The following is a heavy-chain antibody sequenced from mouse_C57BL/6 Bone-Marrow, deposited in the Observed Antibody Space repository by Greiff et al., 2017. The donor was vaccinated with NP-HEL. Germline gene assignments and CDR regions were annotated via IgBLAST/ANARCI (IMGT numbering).Heavy chain of an antibody. CDR1: GYTFTSYW. D-gene: IGHD4-1*02. J-gene: IGHJ2*01. CDR2: IDPSDSYT. CDR3: AQLGPDY. V-gene: IGHV1-69*01. Sequence: VQLQQPGAELVMPGASVKLSCKASGYTFTSYWMHWVKQRPGQGLEWIGEIDPSDSYTNYNQKFKGKSTLTVDKSSSPAYMQLSSLTSEDAAVYDSAQLGPDYWGQGTTLTVSS.